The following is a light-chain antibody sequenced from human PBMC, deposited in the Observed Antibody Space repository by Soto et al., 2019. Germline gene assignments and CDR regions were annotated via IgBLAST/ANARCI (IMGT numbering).Light chain of an antibody. CDR1: RSDVGNYNL. CDR2: EGS. CDR3: CSYAGSSSYV. Sequence: QSVLTQPASVSGSPGQSITISCTGTRSDVGNYNLVSWYQQRPGKAPKLMIYEGSKRPSGVSNRFSGSKSGSTASLTISGLQAADEADYYCCSYAGSSSYVFG. V-gene: IGLV2-23*01. J-gene: IGLJ1*01.